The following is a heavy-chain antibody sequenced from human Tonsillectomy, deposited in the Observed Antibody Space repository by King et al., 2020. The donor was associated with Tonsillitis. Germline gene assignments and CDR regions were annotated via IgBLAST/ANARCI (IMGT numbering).Heavy chain of an antibody. J-gene: IGHJ4*02. CDR3: ARRPYDILTGGFDD. CDR1: GGSIRSSSYY. D-gene: IGHD3-9*01. Sequence: VQLQESGPGLVKPSETLSLTCTVSGGSIRSSSYYWGGIRQPPGEGLEWIGSIYYSGSTYYNPSLKTRVTISVDSSKNQFSLKLSSVTAADTAVYYCARRPYDILTGGFDDWGQGTLVTVSS. V-gene: IGHV4-39*07. CDR2: IYYSGST.